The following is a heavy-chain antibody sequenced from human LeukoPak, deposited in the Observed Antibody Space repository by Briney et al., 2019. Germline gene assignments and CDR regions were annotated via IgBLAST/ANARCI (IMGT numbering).Heavy chain of an antibody. CDR1: GFTFSSYV. CDR3: AKNGRGYSSDYFDY. J-gene: IGHJ4*02. D-gene: IGHD5-18*01. CDR2: ISGGGGST. V-gene: IGHV3-23*01. Sequence: GGSLRLSCAASGFTFSSYVMNWVRQAPGKGLEWVSVISGGGGSTYYADSVKGRFTISRDNSKNTLFLRMNSLRAGDTAVYSCAKNGRGYSSDYFDYWGQGTLVTVSS.